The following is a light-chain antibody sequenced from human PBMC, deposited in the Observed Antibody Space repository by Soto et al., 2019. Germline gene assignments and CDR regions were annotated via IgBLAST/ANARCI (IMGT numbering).Light chain of an antibody. CDR1: QSISSW. Sequence: DIQMTQSPSTLSASVGDRVTITCRASQSISSWLAWYQQKPGKAPKLLIYDASSLESGVPSRFSGSGSGTEFTLTISSLKPDDFATYYCRQYNSYFWTLGQGTKVDIK. CDR3: RQYNSYFWT. J-gene: IGKJ1*01. V-gene: IGKV1-5*01. CDR2: DAS.